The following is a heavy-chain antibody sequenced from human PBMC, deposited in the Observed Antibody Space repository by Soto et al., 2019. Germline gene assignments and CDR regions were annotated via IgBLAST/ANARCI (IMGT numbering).Heavy chain of an antibody. J-gene: IGHJ4*02. CDR1: GGSIDSTDYS. CDR3: ARIHWSQSSLDY. CDR2: VSHRGTA. V-gene: IGHV4-30-2*01. Sequence: PSETLSLTCAVSGGSIDSTDYSLTWIRQPPGKCLEWIGYVSHRGTAYSIPSLKGRLTLSMDSSQTQFSLKLTSVTAADSAVYYCARIHWSQSSLDYWGRGILVTVYS. D-gene: IGHD6-19*01.